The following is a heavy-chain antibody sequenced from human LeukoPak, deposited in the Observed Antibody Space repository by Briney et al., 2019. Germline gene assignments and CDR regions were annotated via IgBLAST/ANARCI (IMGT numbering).Heavy chain of an antibody. CDR3: AKRAAAGTGCFDY. CDR2: T. D-gene: IGHD6-13*01. J-gene: IGHJ4*02. V-gene: IGHV3-23*01. Sequence: TYYADSVKGRFTISRDNSKNTLYLRMNSLRAEDTAVYYCAKRAAAGTGCFDYWGQGTLVTVSS.